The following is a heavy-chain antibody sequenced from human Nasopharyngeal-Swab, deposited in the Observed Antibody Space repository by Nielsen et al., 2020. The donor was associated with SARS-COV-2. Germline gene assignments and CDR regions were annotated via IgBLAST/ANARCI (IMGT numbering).Heavy chain of an antibody. CDR2: IYYSGST. D-gene: IGHD3-3*01. V-gene: IGHV4-31*03. J-gene: IGHJ3*02. Sequence: SETLALTCTVSGGSISSGGYYWSWIRQHPGKGLAWLGYIYYSGSTYYNPSLKSRVTISVDTSKNQFSLKLSSVTAADTAVYYCARRDIRITIFGVVHDAFDIWGQGTMVTVSS. CDR3: ARRDIRITIFGVVHDAFDI. CDR1: GGSISSGGYY.